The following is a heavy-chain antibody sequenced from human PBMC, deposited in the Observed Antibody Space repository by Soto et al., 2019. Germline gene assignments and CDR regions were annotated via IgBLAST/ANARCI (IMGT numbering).Heavy chain of an antibody. V-gene: IGHV1-18*01. CDR3: ARDNAAAASLYYYYGMDV. CDR1: GYTFTSYG. CDR2: INAYNGNT. Sequence: ASVKVSCKASGYTFTSYGISWVRQAPGQGLEWMGWINAYNGNTKYAQKFQGRVTITTDTSTSTAYMELSSLRSEDTAVYYCARDNAAAASLYYYYGMDVWGQGTTVTVSS. J-gene: IGHJ6*02. D-gene: IGHD2-2*01.